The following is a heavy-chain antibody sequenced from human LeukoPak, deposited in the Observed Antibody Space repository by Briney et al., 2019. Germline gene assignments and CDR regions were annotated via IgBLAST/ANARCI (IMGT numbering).Heavy chain of an antibody. J-gene: IGHJ3*01. CDR3: ARGPLKNRRDGYFHG. CDR1: GGSIGSGGYS. CDR2: IYHSGST. Sequence: SETLSLTCAVSGGSIGSGGYSWSWIRQPPGKGLEWIGYIYHSGSTNYNPSLKSRVTISVDTSKNQFSLKLSSVTAADTAVYYCARGPLKNRRDGYFHGWGQGTMVTVSS. D-gene: IGHD5-24*01. V-gene: IGHV4-30-2*01.